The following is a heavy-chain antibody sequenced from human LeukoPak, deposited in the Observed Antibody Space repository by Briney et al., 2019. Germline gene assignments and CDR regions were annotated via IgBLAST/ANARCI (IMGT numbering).Heavy chain of an antibody. CDR1: GYTVTSYD. CDR3: ARGEAFGEIDYDSSGYYYLLKY. J-gene: IGHJ4*02. CDR2: RNPNSGNT. Sequence: GASVKVSYKASGYTVTSYDINWVRQAAGQGREWMGWRNPNSGNTGYAQKFQGRVTMTRNTSISTAYMELSSLRSEDTAVYYCARGEAFGEIDYDSSGYYYLLKYWGQGTLVTVSS. V-gene: IGHV1-8*01. D-gene: IGHD3-22*01.